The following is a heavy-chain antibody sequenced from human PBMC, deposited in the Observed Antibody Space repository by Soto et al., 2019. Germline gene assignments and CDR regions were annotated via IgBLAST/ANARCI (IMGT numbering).Heavy chain of an antibody. Sequence: QVRLQESGPGLVKPSETLSLTCTVSGASVDTYYWSWLRQTPGKGLEWLGYIYYSASANNNPSLKSRVTISVDTSTNHFSLGLTSVTAADKAMYYWARHQADWDCSQSDYSPYFENWGRGILVTVSS. J-gene: IGHJ4*02. D-gene: IGHD3-10*02. CDR3: ARHQADWDCSQSDYSPYFEN. CDR2: IYYSASA. V-gene: IGHV4-59*08. CDR1: GASVDTYY.